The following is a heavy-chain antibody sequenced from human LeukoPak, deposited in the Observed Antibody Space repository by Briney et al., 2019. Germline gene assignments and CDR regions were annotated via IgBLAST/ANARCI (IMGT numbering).Heavy chain of an antibody. V-gene: IGHV3-74*01. CDR3: AREYNSGPKQTDAFDI. D-gene: IGHD3-22*01. Sequence: GGSLRLSCAASGFTFRNYVIHWVRQTPGKGLVWVSRISGDEIWTSYADSVKGRFIISRDNAKNTVYLQMSSLRTEDTAVYYCAREYNSGPKQTDAFDIWGQGTMVTVSS. J-gene: IGHJ3*02. CDR2: ISGDEIWT. CDR1: GFTFRNYV.